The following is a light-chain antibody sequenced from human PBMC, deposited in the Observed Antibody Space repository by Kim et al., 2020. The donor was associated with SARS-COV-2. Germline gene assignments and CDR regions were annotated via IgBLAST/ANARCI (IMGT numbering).Light chain of an antibody. J-gene: IGKJ3*01. V-gene: IGKV2-30*01. CDR2: TVS. Sequence: PASISCRSSPALVYSDGNLYLNWFHQRPGQSPRRLISTVSNRAAGVPDRFTGSWSRTDFTLQIISVEAEDVGVFFCMQGTHRPFTFGPGTKVHIQ. CDR3: MQGTHRPFT. CDR1: PALVYSDGNLY.